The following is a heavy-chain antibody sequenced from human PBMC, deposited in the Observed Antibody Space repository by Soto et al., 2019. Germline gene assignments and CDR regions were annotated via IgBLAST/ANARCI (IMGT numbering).Heavy chain of an antibody. D-gene: IGHD3-3*01. V-gene: IGHV4-34*01. CDR2: INHSGST. Sequence: PSETLSLTCAVYGGSFSGYYWSWIRQPPGKGLEWIGEINHSGSTNYNPSLKSRVTISVDTSKNQFSLKLSSVTAADTAVYYCARGGGTVYYDFWSGPGYFEYWGQGTLVTVSS. CDR1: GGSFSGYY. CDR3: ARGGGTVYYDFWSGPGYFEY. J-gene: IGHJ4*02.